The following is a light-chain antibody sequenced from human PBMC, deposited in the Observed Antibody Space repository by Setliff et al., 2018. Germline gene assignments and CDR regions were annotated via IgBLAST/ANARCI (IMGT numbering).Light chain of an antibody. CDR3: GAWDRSLNVYV. V-gene: IGLV1-51*01. CDR1: SSNVGKNY. J-gene: IGLJ1*01. Sequence: QSVLTQPPSVSAAPGQKVTIACSGSSSNVGKNYVSWYQQFPGTAPRLLIYDDQRSSGIPDRFSGSKSGTSATPDITGLQTGDEADYYCGAWDRSLNVYVFGTGTKVTVL. CDR2: DDQ.